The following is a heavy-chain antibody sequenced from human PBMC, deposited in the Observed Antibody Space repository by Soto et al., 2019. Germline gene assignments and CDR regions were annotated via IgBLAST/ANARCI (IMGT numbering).Heavy chain of an antibody. CDR1: GGSISSGGYY. D-gene: IGHD6-19*01. Sequence: TSETLSLTCTVSGGSISSGGYYWSWTRQHPGKGLEWIGYIYYSGSTYYNPSLKSRVTISVDTSKNQFSLKLSSVTAADTAVYYCARAGTAVAGIDYWGQGTLVTVSS. CDR3: ARAGTAVAGIDY. V-gene: IGHV4-31*03. J-gene: IGHJ4*02. CDR2: IYYSGST.